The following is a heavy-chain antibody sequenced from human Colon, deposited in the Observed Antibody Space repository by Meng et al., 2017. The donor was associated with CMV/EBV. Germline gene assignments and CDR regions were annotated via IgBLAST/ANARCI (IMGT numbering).Heavy chain of an antibody. D-gene: IGHD6-19*01. Sequence: QGHRMQSGAGGKEPGASVKVSCKTPGYTFSDYYMHWVRQAPGQGLEWMGWIRSDGSATNYAQKFRGRVTMTRDASVSKAYMELSGLISDDTAVYFCVRSSGWSLFDYWGPGALVTVSS. CDR3: VRSSGWSLFDY. CDR1: GYTFSDYY. J-gene: IGHJ4*02. V-gene: IGHV1-2*02. CDR2: IRSDGSAT.